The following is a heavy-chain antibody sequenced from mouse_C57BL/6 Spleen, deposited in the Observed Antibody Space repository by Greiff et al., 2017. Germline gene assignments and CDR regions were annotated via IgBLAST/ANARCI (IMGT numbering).Heavy chain of an antibody. CDR3: SIWIYYYGSFYAMDY. CDR1: GYTFTGYW. V-gene: IGHV1-9*01. CDR2: ILPGSGST. D-gene: IGHD1-1*01. J-gene: IGHJ4*01. Sequence: QVQLQQSGAELMKPGASVKLSCKATGYTFTGYWIEWVKQRPGHGLEWIGEILPGSGSTNYNEKFKGKATFTADTSSNTAYMQLSSLTTEDSAIYYGSIWIYYYGSFYAMDYWGQGTSVTVSS.